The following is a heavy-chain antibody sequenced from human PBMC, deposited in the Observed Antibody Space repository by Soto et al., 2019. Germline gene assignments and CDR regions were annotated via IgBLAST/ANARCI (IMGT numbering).Heavy chain of an antibody. J-gene: IGHJ4*02. CDR3: AKDQGSSWYEIDY. V-gene: IGHV3-23*01. CDR1: GFTFSSYA. Sequence: PGGSLRLSCAASGFTFSSYAMRWVRQAPVKGLEWVSTISGSGGSTYYADSVKGRFTISRDNSKNTLYLQMNSLRAEDTAVYYCAKDQGSSWYEIDYWGQGTLVTVSS. CDR2: ISGSGGST. D-gene: IGHD6-13*01.